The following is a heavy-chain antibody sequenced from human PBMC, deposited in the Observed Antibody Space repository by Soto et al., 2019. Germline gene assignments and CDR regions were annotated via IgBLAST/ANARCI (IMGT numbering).Heavy chain of an antibody. CDR1: GFTFSSYW. V-gene: IGHV3-74*01. Sequence: GGSLRLSCAGSGFTFSSYWMHWVRQVPGEGPVWLSRITNDGSDTIYADSVKGRFTISRDNSKNTLYLQMNSLRAEDTAVYYCAKTLEQWLVLDYFDYWGQGTLVTVSS. J-gene: IGHJ4*02. CDR2: ITNDGSDT. D-gene: IGHD6-19*01. CDR3: AKTLEQWLVLDYFDY.